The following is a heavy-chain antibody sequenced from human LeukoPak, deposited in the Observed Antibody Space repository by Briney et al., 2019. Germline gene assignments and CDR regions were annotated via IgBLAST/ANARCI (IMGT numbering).Heavy chain of an antibody. CDR1: GGSFSGYY. V-gene: IGHV4-34*01. CDR2: INHSGST. CDR3: ARDLRRGYYYYGMDV. Sequence: PSETLSLTYAVYGGSFSGYYWSWIRQPPGKGLEWIGEINHSGSTNYNPSLKSRVTISVDTSKNQFSLKLSSVTAADTAVYYCARDLRRGYYYYGMDVWGQGTTVTVSS. J-gene: IGHJ6*02.